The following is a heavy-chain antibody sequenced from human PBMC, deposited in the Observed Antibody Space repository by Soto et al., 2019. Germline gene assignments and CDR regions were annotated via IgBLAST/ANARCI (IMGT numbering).Heavy chain of an antibody. D-gene: IGHD2-2*01. V-gene: IGHV3-33*01. CDR1: GFTFSSYG. CDR3: AREGIVVVPAAENYYFDY. Sequence: QVQLVESGGGVVQPGRSLRLSCAASGFTFSSYGTHWVRQAPGKGLEWVAVIWYDGSNKYYADSVKGRFTISRDNSKNTLYLQMNSLRAEDTAVYYCAREGIVVVPAAENYYFDYWGQGTLVTVSS. J-gene: IGHJ4*02. CDR2: IWYDGSNK.